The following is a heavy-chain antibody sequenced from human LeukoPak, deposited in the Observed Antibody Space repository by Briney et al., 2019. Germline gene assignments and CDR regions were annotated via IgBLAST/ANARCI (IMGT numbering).Heavy chain of an antibody. Sequence: GGSLRLSCAASGFTFSSYAMHWVRQAPGKGLEWVAVISYDGSNKYYADSVKGRFTISRDNSKNTLYLQMGSLRAEDMAVYYCARDPYSSSSGDGWFDPWGQGTLVTVSS. D-gene: IGHD6-6*01. V-gene: IGHV3-30*14. J-gene: IGHJ5*02. CDR1: GFTFSSYA. CDR2: ISYDGSNK. CDR3: ARDPYSSSSGDGWFDP.